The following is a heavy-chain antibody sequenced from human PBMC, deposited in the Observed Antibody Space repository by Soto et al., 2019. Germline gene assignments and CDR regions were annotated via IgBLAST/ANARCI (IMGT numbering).Heavy chain of an antibody. Sequence: SVKVSCKASGGTFNKYAISWVRQAPGQGLEWMGGIIPIFGTANYAQKFQGRVTITADESTSTAYMELRSLRSEDTAVYYCARGVHYDSSGYYYFYWGQGTLVAVSS. V-gene: IGHV1-69*13. CDR3: ARGVHYDSSGYYYFY. CDR1: GGTFNKYA. D-gene: IGHD3-22*01. CDR2: IIPIFGTA. J-gene: IGHJ4*02.